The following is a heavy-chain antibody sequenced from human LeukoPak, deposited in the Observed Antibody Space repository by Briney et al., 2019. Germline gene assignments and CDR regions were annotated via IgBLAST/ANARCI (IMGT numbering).Heavy chain of an antibody. Sequence: SETLSLTCTVSGGSITTSYWSWIRQPAGKGLEWIGRFYHSGTTNYNPSPRSRVTMSVDTSKNQFSLKLSSVSAADTAVYYCARDQGVQTSLAYWGQGTLVTVSS. D-gene: IGHD2-8*01. CDR1: GGSITTSY. J-gene: IGHJ4*02. V-gene: IGHV4-4*07. CDR3: ARDQGVQTSLAY. CDR2: FYHSGTT.